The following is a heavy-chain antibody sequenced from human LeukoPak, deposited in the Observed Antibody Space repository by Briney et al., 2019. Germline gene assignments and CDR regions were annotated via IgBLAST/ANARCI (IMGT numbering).Heavy chain of an antibody. V-gene: IGHV1-2*02. D-gene: IGHD3-10*01. CDR2: INPDSGAT. CDR1: GYTFTGYY. Sequence: ASVKVSCTASGYTFTGYYIHWVRQAPGQGLEWMGWINPDSGATNYVQKFQGRVTITRDTSISTAYMELRSLRSDDTAVYYCARDLYGSGTYIPFDYWGQGSLVTVSS. J-gene: IGHJ4*02. CDR3: ARDLYGSGTYIPFDY.